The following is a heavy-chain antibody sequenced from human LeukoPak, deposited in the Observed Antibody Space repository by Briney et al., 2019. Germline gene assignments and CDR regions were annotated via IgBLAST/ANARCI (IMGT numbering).Heavy chain of an antibody. CDR3: ARVLEGSSGQHWYFDL. D-gene: IGHD6-19*01. CDR1: GGSFSGYY. CDR2: INHSGST. Sequence: SETLSLTCAVYGGSFSGYYWSWIRQPPGKGLKWIGEINHSGSTNYNPSLKSRVTISVDTSKNQFSLRLSSVTAADTAVYYCARVLEGSSGQHWYFDLWGRGTLVTVSS. J-gene: IGHJ2*01. V-gene: IGHV4-34*01.